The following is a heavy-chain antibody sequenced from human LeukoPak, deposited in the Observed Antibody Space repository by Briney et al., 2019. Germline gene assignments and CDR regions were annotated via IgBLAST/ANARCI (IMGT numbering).Heavy chain of an antibody. CDR3: ARGGLMTTVTTY. J-gene: IGHJ4*02. Sequence: GGSLRLSCAASGFTFTSYAMSWVRQAPGKGLEWVSTIGGSGGSTYFADSVKGRFTISRDNSKNTVYLQMNSLRVEDTAVYYCARGGLMTTVTTYWGQGTLVTVSS. D-gene: IGHD4-17*01. CDR2: IGGSGGST. CDR1: GFTFTSYA. V-gene: IGHV3-23*01.